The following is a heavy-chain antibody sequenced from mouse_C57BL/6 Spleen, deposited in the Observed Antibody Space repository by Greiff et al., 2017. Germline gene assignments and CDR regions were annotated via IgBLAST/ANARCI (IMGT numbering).Heavy chain of an antibody. Sequence: VKLQQPGAELVKPGASVKMSCKASGYTFTSYWITWVKQRPGQGLEWIGDIYPGSGSTNYNEKFKSKATLTVDTSSSTAYMQLSSLTSEDSAVYYCARWRYYGSSYYFDYWGQGTTLTVSS. J-gene: IGHJ2*01. V-gene: IGHV1-55*01. D-gene: IGHD1-1*01. CDR2: IYPGSGST. CDR1: GYTFTSYW. CDR3: ARWRYYGSSYYFDY.